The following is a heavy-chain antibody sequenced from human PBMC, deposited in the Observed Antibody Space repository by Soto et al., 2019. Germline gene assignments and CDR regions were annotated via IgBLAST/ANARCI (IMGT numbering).Heavy chain of an antibody. CDR1: GGSISFYY. Sequence: PSETLSLTCTVSGGSISFYYWSWIRQPPGKGLEWIGYIYYTGSTNYNPSLRSRVTISVDTSKNQFSLKLNSVTAADTALYYCAREEVAAPNWFDPWGQGTLVTVSS. CDR2: IYYTGST. J-gene: IGHJ5*02. CDR3: AREEVAAPNWFDP. V-gene: IGHV4-59*08. D-gene: IGHD2-15*01.